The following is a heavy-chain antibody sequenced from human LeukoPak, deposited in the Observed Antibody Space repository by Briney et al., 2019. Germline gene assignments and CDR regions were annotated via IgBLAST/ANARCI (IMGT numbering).Heavy chain of an antibody. Sequence: PSQTLSLTCTVSGGSISSGSYYWSWIRQPAGKGLEWIGRIYTSGSTNYNPSLKSRVTISVDTSKNQFSLKLSSVTAADTAVYYCARGRRGVIIMGYYYYYMDVWGKGTTVTVSS. D-gene: IGHD3-10*01. V-gene: IGHV4-61*02. CDR3: ARGRRGVIIMGYYYYYMDV. CDR2: IYTSGST. CDR1: GGSISSGSYY. J-gene: IGHJ6*03.